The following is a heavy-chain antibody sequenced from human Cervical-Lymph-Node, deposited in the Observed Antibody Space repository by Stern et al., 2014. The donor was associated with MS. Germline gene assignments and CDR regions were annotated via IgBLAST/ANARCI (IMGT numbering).Heavy chain of an antibody. CDR3: ARASERSGYYPDYFQY. CDR1: GGTFSNYA. D-gene: IGHD3-22*01. Sequence: QVQLVQSGPEVKKPGSSVKVSCKASGGTFSNYAISSVRQAPGKGLEWMGGLIIIFDTANYDQKFQGRVTISADESTSTAYMELSSLRSEDTAVYYCARASERSGYYPDYFQYWGQGTPVTVSA. V-gene: IGHV1-69*01. CDR2: LIIIFDTA. J-gene: IGHJ1*01.